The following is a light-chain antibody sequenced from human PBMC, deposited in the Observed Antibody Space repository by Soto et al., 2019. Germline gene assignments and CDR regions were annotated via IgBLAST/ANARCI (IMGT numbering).Light chain of an antibody. CDR1: SSNIGAGYE. J-gene: IGLJ1*01. CDR3: QSYDSSLSGYV. Sequence: QAVVTQPPSVSEAPGQRVTISCTGSSSNIGAGYEAHWYQQVPGTAPKLLIYENNNRPSGVPDRFSGSKSGISASLAITGLQAEDEAEYYCQSYDSSLSGYVFGTGTKFTVL. CDR2: ENN. V-gene: IGLV1-40*01.